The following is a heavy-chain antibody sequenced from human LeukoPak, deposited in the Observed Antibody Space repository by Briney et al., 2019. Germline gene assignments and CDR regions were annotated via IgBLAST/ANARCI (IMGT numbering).Heavy chain of an antibody. CDR1: GYTFTSYD. CDR3: ARDKIGYSYGSDY. CDR2: MNPNSGNT. Sequence: ASVKVSCKASGYTFTSYDINWVRQATGQGLEWMGWMNPNSGNTGYAQKFQGRVTMTRDTSISTAYMELSRLRSDDTAVYYCARDKIGYSYGSDYWGQGTLVTVSS. D-gene: IGHD5-18*01. J-gene: IGHJ4*02. V-gene: IGHV1-8*01.